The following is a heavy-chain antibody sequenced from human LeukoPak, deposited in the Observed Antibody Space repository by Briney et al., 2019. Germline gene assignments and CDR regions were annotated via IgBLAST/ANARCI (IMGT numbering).Heavy chain of an antibody. J-gene: IGHJ6*04. D-gene: IGHD6-13*01. CDR1: GFTFSSYG. CDR2: IWYDGSNK. Sequence: GGALRLSCAASGFTFSSYGMHGVAQAPGRGREGGAVIWYDGSNKYYADSVKGRFTISRDNSKNTLYLQMNSLRAEDTAVYYCARDLSSSWYYYYGMDVWGEGSLVTVSS. CDR3: ARDLSSSWYYYYGMDV. V-gene: IGHV3-33*08.